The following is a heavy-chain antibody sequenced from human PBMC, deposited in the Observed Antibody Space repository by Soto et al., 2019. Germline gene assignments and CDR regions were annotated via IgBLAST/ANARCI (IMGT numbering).Heavy chain of an antibody. Sequence: QVHLVQSGAEVKKPGASVKVSCKASGYTFTSYGITWVRQAPGQGLEWMGWISAHNGNTDYAQKLQGRVIVTRDTSTSTAYMGLRSLSSDATAVYYCARGRYGGYWGQGALVTVSS. D-gene: IGHD3-10*01. CDR3: ARGRYGGY. CDR1: GYTFTSYG. CDR2: ISAHNGNT. V-gene: IGHV1-18*01. J-gene: IGHJ4*02.